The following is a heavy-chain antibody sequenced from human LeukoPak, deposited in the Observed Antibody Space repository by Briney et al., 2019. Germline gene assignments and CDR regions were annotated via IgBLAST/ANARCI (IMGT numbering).Heavy chain of an antibody. V-gene: IGHV4-39*01. CDR2: IYYSGST. Sequence: PSETLSPTCTVSGGSISSYYWGWIRQPPGKGLEWIGSIYYSGSTYYNPSLKSRVTISVDTSKNQFSLKLSSVTAADTAVYYCARRRGYGDYVIDYWGQGTLVTVSS. D-gene: IGHD4-17*01. J-gene: IGHJ4*02. CDR3: ARRRGYGDYVIDY. CDR1: GGSISSYY.